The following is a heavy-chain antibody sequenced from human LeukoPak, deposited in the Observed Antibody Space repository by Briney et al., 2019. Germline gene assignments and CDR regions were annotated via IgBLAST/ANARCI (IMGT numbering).Heavy chain of an antibody. CDR2: INGDASST. Sequence: GGSLRLSCAASGFTFSTYWIHWVRQAPGKGLVWVSRINGDASSTIYADSVKGRFTISRDNAKNTVYLQTNSLRAEDTAVYYCARDARYSFQLWGQGTLVTVSS. J-gene: IGHJ1*01. D-gene: IGHD4-11*01. V-gene: IGHV3-74*01. CDR1: GFTFSTYW. CDR3: ARDARYSFQL.